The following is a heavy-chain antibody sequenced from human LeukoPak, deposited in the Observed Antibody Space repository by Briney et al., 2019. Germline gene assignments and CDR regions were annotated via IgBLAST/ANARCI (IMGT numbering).Heavy chain of an antibody. D-gene: IGHD5-24*01. CDR3: AREELEMANVDY. V-gene: IGHV3-7*03. Sequence: GGSLRLSCAASGFSFSTYWMSWVRQTPEKGLEFVANIDQGGSVRNYMDSLKGRCTISRDNAKKSLYLEINSLRADDTAVYFCAREELEMANVDYWGQGILVTVSS. CDR2: IDQGGSVR. CDR1: GFSFSTYW. J-gene: IGHJ4*02.